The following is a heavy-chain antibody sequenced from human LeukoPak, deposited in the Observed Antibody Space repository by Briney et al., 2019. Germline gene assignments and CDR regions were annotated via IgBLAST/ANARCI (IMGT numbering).Heavy chain of an antibody. CDR2: ISWNGGST. CDR3: AKDFDYGDYSYMDV. Sequence: GGSLRLSCTASGFTFDDYTIHWVRQAPGKGLEWVSLISWNGGSTYYADSVKGRFTISRDNSKNSLYLQMNSLRAEDTALYYCAKDFDYGDYSYMDVWGKGTTVTVSS. D-gene: IGHD4-17*01. CDR1: GFTFDDYT. J-gene: IGHJ6*03. V-gene: IGHV3-43D*03.